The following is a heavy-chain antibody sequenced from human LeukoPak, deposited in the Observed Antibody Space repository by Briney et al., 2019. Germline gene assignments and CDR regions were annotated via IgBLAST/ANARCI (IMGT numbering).Heavy chain of an antibody. CDR2: ISAYNGNT. CDR3: ARGSYSKGWYGEEY. D-gene: IGHD6-19*01. Sequence: ASVKVSCKASGYTFSSYGLSWVRQAPGQGLEWMGWISAYNGNTNYAQKFQGRVTMTTDTSTSTAYMELRSLRCDDTAVYYCARGSYSKGWYGEEYSGQGTLVTVSS. CDR1: GYTFSSYG. J-gene: IGHJ4*02. V-gene: IGHV1-18*01.